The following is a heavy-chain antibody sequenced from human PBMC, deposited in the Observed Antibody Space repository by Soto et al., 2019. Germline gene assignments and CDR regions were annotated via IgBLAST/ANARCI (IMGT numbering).Heavy chain of an antibody. D-gene: IGHD6-19*01. CDR3: ARASLMAGTSY. CDR2: INSDGSST. J-gene: IGHJ4*02. CDR1: GFTFSSYW. V-gene: IGHV3-74*01. Sequence: PGGSLRLSCAASGFTFSSYWMHWVLQAPGKGLVWVSRINSDGSSTSYADSVKGRFTISRDNAKNTLYLQMNSLRAEDTAVYYCARASLMAGTSYWGQGTLVTVSS.